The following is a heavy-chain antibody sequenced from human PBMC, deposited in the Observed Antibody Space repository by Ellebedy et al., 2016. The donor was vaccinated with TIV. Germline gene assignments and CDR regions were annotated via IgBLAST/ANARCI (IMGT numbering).Heavy chain of an antibody. CDR2: IYPGDSDT. J-gene: IGHJ4*02. D-gene: IGHD1-26*01. Sequence: GESLKISCKGSGYSFTSYWIGWVRQMPGKGLEWMGIIYPGDSDTRYSPSFQGQVTISADKSISTAYLQWSSLKASDTAVYYCARQVHSGSYYKYYFDYWGQGTLVTVSS. CDR1: GYSFTSYW. CDR3: ARQVHSGSYYKYYFDY. V-gene: IGHV5-51*01.